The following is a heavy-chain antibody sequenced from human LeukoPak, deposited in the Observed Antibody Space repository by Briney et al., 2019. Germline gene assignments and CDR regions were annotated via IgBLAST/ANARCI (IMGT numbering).Heavy chain of an antibody. CDR2: INHSGST. Sequence: SETLSLTCAVYGGSFSGYYWSWIRQPPGKGLEWIGEINHSGSTNYNPSLKSRVTISVDTSKNQFSLKLSSVTAADTAVYYCARVAELDYGDYYYYFDYWGQGTLVTVSS. V-gene: IGHV4-34*01. J-gene: IGHJ4*02. D-gene: IGHD4-17*01. CDR1: GGSFSGYY. CDR3: ARVAELDYGDYYYYFDY.